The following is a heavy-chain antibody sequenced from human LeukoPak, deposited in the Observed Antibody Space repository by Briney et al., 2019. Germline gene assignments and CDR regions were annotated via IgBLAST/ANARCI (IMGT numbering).Heavy chain of an antibody. CDR1: GFTFNNCG. Sequence: GGSLRLSCAASGFTFNNCGMHWVRQAPGKGLEWVAVISYDGSNKYYADSVKGRFTISRDNSKNTLYLQMNSLRAEDTAVYYCARASYYDFWSGYYPDAFDIWGQGTMVTVSS. J-gene: IGHJ3*02. D-gene: IGHD3-3*01. V-gene: IGHV3-30*03. CDR3: ARASYYDFWSGYYPDAFDI. CDR2: ISYDGSNK.